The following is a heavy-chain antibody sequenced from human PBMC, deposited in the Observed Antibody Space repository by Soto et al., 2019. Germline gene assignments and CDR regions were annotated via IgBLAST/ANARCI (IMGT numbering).Heavy chain of an antibody. CDR1: GGTFSSYA. CDR3: ARELVGGLGYCSSTSCHNWFDP. J-gene: IGHJ5*02. CDR2: IIPIFGTA. Sequence: SVKVSCKASGGTFSSYAISWLRQSPGQGLEWMGGIIPIFGTANYAQKFQGRVTITADESTSTAYMELSSLRSEDTAVYYCARELVGGLGYCSSTSCHNWFDPWGQGTLVTVSS. D-gene: IGHD2-2*01. V-gene: IGHV1-69*13.